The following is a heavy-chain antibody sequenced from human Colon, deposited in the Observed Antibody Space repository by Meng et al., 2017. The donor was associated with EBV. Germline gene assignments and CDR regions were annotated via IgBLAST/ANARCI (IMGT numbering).Heavy chain of an antibody. Sequence: QGKLQEPGPGLVEPSQTLSLTCTVSGGSMSSGNYYWSWIRQPPGKGLEWIGYIHHSGSAYYNPSLKSRVSISVDTSKSQFSLNLNSMTAADTAVYYCASFDHIPRRNYFDYWGQGTLVTVSS. CDR1: GGSMSSGNYY. CDR2: IHHSGSA. V-gene: IGHV4-30-4*01. J-gene: IGHJ4*02. CDR3: ASFDHIPRRNYFDY. D-gene: IGHD2-21*01.